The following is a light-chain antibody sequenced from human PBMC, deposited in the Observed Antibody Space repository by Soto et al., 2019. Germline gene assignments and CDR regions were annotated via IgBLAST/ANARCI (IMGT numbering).Light chain of an antibody. CDR3: ATWDDSLRGPVL. Sequence: QSVLSQAPSASGTPGQRVTISCSGSSSNIGSNYVYWYQQLPETAPKLLIYRTHQRPSGVPDRFSASKSDTSASLVISGLRSEDEAGYYCATWDDSLRGPVLFGGGTKLTVL. CDR1: SSNIGSNY. CDR2: RTH. J-gene: IGLJ2*01. V-gene: IGLV1-47*01.